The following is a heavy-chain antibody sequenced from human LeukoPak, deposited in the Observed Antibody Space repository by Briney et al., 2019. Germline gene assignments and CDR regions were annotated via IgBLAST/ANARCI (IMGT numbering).Heavy chain of an antibody. J-gene: IGHJ4*02. Sequence: SETLSLTCSVSGDSINNNYRSWIRQPAGKGLEWIGRVYSSGSTKYNPSLRSRVTLSVDTSKNQFSLRLTGVTAADTAVYYCARGLKGTNAVDYWGQGILVTVSS. CDR1: GDSINNNY. CDR2: VYSSGST. D-gene: IGHD2-8*01. V-gene: IGHV4-4*07. CDR3: ARGLKGTNAVDY.